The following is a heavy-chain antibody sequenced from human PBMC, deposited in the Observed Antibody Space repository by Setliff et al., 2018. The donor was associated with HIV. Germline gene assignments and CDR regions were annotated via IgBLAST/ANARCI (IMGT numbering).Heavy chain of an antibody. Sequence: ASVKVSCKASGYIFSTSGISWVRQAPGQGLEWMGWINIKNGNTNYGQRLQGRVTMTTDTSTSTAYMELRSLRSDDTAVYYCARDAPGNTEAAPDYWGQGTLVTVSS. D-gene: IGHD6-6*01. CDR2: INIKNGNT. J-gene: IGHJ4*02. CDR1: GYIFSTSG. CDR3: ARDAPGNTEAAPDY. V-gene: IGHV1-18*01.